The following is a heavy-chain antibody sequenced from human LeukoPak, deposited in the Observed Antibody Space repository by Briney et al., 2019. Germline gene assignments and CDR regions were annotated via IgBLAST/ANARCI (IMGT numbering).Heavy chain of an antibody. V-gene: IGHV4-39*01. J-gene: IGHJ4*02. CDR3: VRQRGVGSWSFDY. D-gene: IGHD2-15*01. Sequence: PSETLSLTCTVSGGSISSGHYWWGWICQPPGKGLDWIGSIYYSGNTHYYPSLQSRVTVSVDTSKNQFSLKLTSVTAADTAVYYCVRQRGVGSWSFDYWGQGNLVTVSS. CDR1: GGSISSGHYW. CDR2: IYYSGNT.